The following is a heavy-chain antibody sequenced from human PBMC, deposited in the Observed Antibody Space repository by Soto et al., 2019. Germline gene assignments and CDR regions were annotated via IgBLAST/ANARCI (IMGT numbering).Heavy chain of an antibody. CDR2: IYSGGRT. J-gene: IGHJ6*02. Sequence: EVQLVESGGGLVQPGGSLRLSCAASGFTVSSNYMSWVRQAPGKGLEWASVIYSGGRTYYADSVKGRFTISRDNSKNTLYLQMNSLRAEDTAVYYCASPTTVTTNYYYGMDVWGQGTTVTVSS. CDR3: ASPTTVTTNYYYGMDV. CDR1: GFTVSSNY. D-gene: IGHD4-4*01. V-gene: IGHV3-66*01.